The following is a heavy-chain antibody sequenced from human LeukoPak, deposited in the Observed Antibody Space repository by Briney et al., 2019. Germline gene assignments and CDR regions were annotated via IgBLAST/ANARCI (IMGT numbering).Heavy chain of an antibody. V-gene: IGHV4-39*01. J-gene: IGHJ4*02. CDR1: GGSISSSSYY. Sequence: PSETLSLTCTVSGGSISSSSYYWGWIRQSPGKGLEWIGSVDYSGTTYYSPSLKSRVTISVGTSKNQFSLELNSVTAADTAVYYCARHFWAGYYADYWGQGTLVTVSS. D-gene: IGHD3/OR15-3a*01. CDR3: ARHFWAGYYADY. CDR2: VDYSGTT.